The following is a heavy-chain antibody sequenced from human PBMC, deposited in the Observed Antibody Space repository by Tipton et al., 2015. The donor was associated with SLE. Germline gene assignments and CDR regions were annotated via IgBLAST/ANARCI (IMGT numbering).Heavy chain of an antibody. D-gene: IGHD3-10*01. CDR2: IYHSGST. V-gene: IGHV4-38-2*02. CDR1: GYSISSGFY. Sequence: TLSLTCTVSGYSISSGFYWGSIRLPPEKGLEWIGSIYHSGSTFYNPSLKSRVTISIDTSKNQFSLKLNSVTAADTAMYYCARDYSISWFFTWGQGTLVTVSS. CDR3: ARDYSISWFFT. J-gene: IGHJ5*02.